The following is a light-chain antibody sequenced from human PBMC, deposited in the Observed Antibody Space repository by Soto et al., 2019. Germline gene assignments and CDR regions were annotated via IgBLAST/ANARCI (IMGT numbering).Light chain of an antibody. CDR3: QQRSNWPLT. V-gene: IGKV3-11*01. CDR2: DSS. J-gene: IGKJ4*01. Sequence: EIVLTQFPATLSLSPGDGATRSCRASQSVSSYLAWYQQKRGQAPRLLIYDSSNRATGIPARFSGSGSGTDFSLIISSLEPEDFAVYYCQQRSNWPLTFGGGTKVDIK. CDR1: QSVSSY.